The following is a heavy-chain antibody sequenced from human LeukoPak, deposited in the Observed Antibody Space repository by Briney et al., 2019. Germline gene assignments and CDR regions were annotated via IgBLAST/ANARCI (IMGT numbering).Heavy chain of an antibody. CDR2: INHSGST. V-gene: IGHV4-34*01. Sequence: PSETLSLTCAVYGGSFSGYYWSWIRQPPGKGLEWIGEINHSGSTNYNPSLKGRVTISVDTSKNQFSLKLSSVTAADTAVYYCARTPADCTRWFDPWGKGTLVTVSS. CDR3: ARTPADCTRWFDP. CDR1: GGSFSGYY. J-gene: IGHJ5*02. D-gene: IGHD6-13*01.